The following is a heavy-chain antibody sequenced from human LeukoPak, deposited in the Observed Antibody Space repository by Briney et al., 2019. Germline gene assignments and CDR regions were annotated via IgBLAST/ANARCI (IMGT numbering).Heavy chain of an antibody. D-gene: IGHD6-19*01. V-gene: IGHV4-39*07. CDR3: ARDSTQAPYSSGQGPYYGMDV. J-gene: IGHJ6*02. CDR2: IYYSGST. CDR1: GGSISSSNYY. Sequence: SETLSLTCTVSGGSISSSNYYWGWIRQPPGKGLEWIGSIYYSGSTYYNPSLKSRVTISVDTSKNQFSLKLSSVTAADTAVYYCARDSTQAPYSSGQGPYYGMDVWGQGTTVTVSS.